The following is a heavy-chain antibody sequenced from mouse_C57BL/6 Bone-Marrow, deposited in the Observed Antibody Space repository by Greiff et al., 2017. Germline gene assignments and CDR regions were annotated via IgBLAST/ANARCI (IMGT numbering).Heavy chain of an antibody. CDR1: GYTFTSYW. CDR3: ASLGSSYSYYAMDY. Sequence: QVQLQQPGAELVKPGASVKLSCKASGYTFTSYWMQWVKQRPGQGLEWIGEIDPSDSYTNYNQKFKGKATLTVDTSSSTAYMQLRSLTSEDSAVYYCASLGSSYSYYAMDYWGQGTSVTVSS. CDR2: IDPSDSYT. V-gene: IGHV1-50*01. J-gene: IGHJ4*01. D-gene: IGHD1-1*01.